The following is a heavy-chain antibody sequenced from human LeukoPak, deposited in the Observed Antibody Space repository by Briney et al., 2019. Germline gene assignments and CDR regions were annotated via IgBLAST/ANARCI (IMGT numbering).Heavy chain of an antibody. J-gene: IGHJ4*02. Sequence: GESLKISCKGSGYTFTSYWIGWVRQMPGKGLEWMGIIYPGDSDTRYSPSFQGQVTISADKSISTAYLQWSSLKASDTAMYYCAGRLVGATDYFDYWGQGTLVTVSS. CDR2: IYPGDSDT. CDR3: AGRLVGATDYFDY. D-gene: IGHD1-26*01. V-gene: IGHV5-51*01. CDR1: GYTFTSYW.